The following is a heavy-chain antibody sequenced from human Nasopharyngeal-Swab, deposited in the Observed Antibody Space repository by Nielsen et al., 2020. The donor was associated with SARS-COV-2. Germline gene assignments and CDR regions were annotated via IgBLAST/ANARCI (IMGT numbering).Heavy chain of an antibody. V-gene: IGHV1-2*02. CDR2: INPNSGGT. J-gene: IGHJ6*02. CDR1: GYTFTGYY. Sequence: ASVKVSCKASGYTFTGYYMHWVRQAPGQGLEWMGWINPNSGGTNYAQKFQGRVTMTRDTSISTAHMELSRLRSDDTAVYYCARDRAPLTYYYYYGMDVWGQGTTVTVSS. CDR3: ARDRAPLTYYYYYGMDV.